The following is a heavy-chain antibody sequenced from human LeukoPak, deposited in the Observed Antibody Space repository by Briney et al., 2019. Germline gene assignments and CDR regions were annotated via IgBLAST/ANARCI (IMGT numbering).Heavy chain of an antibody. J-gene: IGHJ2*01. Sequence: SETLSLTCTVSGGSISSGDYYWSWIRQPPGKGLEWIGYIYYSGSTYYNPSLKSRVTISVDTSKNQFSLKLSSVTAADTAVYYCARRRNSHPHWYFDLWGRGTLVTVSS. CDR3: ARRRNSHPHWYFDL. CDR2: IYYSGST. CDR1: GGSISSGDYY. V-gene: IGHV4-30-4*01. D-gene: IGHD2-21*01.